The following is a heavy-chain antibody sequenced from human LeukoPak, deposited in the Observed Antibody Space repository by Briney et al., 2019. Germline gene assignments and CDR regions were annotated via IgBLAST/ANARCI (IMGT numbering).Heavy chain of an antibody. V-gene: IGHV3-9*01. J-gene: IGHJ4*02. CDR3: ARDLHVDTATAWDY. D-gene: IGHD5-18*01. CDR1: GFTFDDYA. Sequence: GRSLRLSCAASGFTFDDYAMHWVRQAPGKGLEWVSGISWNSGSIGYADSVKGRFTISRDNAKNSLYLQMNSMRAEDTAVYYCARDLHVDTATAWDYWGQGTLVTVSS. CDR2: ISWNSGSI.